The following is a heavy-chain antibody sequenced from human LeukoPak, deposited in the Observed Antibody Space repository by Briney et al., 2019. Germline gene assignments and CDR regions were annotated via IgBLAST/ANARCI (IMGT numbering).Heavy chain of an antibody. CDR1: GFTFSSYG. CDR2: ISYDGSNK. Sequence: GGSLRLSCAASGFTFSSYGMHWVRQAPGKGLEWVAVISYDGSNKYYADSVKGRFTISRDNSKNTLYLQMNSLRAEDTAVYYCARHVDSSGWSDLRYWGQGTLVTVSS. J-gene: IGHJ4*02. CDR3: ARHVDSSGWSDLRY. D-gene: IGHD6-19*01. V-gene: IGHV3-30*03.